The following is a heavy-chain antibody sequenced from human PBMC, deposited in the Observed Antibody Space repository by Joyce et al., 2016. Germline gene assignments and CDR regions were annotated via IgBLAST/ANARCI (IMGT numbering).Heavy chain of an antibody. D-gene: IGHD1-7*01. J-gene: IGHJ4*02. CDR2: INHSETV. V-gene: IGHV4-34*01. CDR1: GGPFNDYF. Sequence: QVQLHQWGTGLLKPSETLSLTCAVYGGPFNDYFWNWIRQSPGKGLEWIGEINHSETVTYSPSLKSRVTISVDTSKNQFSLKLTSVTAADTAVYFCARRPQDCTRTMCFPPDYWGQGTLVTVSS. CDR3: ARRPQDCTRTMCFPPDY.